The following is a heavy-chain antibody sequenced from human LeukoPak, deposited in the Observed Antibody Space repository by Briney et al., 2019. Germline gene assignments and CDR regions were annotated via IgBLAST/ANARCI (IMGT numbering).Heavy chain of an antibody. Sequence: GGSLRLSCAASGFTFSSYAMSWVRQAPGKGLEWVSAISGSGGSTYYADSVKGRFTISRDNSKHRLYLQMNSLRAEDAAVYYCPKDLLDSGYFDYWGQGTLVTVSS. CDR3: PKDLLDSGYFDY. CDR1: GFTFSSYA. J-gene: IGHJ4*02. V-gene: IGHV3-23*01. CDR2: ISGSGGST. D-gene: IGHD2-2*03.